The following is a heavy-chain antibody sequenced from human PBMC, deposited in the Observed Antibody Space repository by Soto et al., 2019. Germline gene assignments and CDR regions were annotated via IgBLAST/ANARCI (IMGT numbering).Heavy chain of an antibody. CDR2: ISYDGSNK. Sequence: GGSLRLSCAASGFTFSSYGMHWVRQAPFKGLEWVAVISYDGSNKYYADSVKGRFTISRDNSKNTLYLQMNSLRAEDTAVYYCAKGYYDSSGYYGMDVWGQGTTVTVSS. V-gene: IGHV3-30*18. J-gene: IGHJ6*02. CDR3: AKGYYDSSGYYGMDV. D-gene: IGHD3-22*01. CDR1: GFTFSSYG.